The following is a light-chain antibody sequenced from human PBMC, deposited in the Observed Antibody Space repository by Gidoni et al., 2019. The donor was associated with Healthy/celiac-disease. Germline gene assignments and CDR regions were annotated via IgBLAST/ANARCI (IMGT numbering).Light chain of an antibody. J-gene: IGLJ2*01. Sequence: SYELTQPPSVSVSPGQTASITCSGDKLGDKYACWYQHKPGQPPVLVIYQEIKRPSGIPEPFPGSNSGNTANLIIRGNQAMDEADYYCQAWDTSTVVFGGGTKLTVL. CDR3: QAWDTSTVV. CDR2: QEI. V-gene: IGLV3-1*01. CDR1: KLGDKY.